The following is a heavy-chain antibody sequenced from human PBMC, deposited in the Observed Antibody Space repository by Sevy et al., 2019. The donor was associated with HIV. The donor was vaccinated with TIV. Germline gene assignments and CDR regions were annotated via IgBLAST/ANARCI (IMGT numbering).Heavy chain of an antibody. D-gene: IGHD1-26*01. J-gene: IGHJ4*02. CDR3: ARDLGGSGSYRPRGVYY. V-gene: IGHV1-2*02. Sequence: ASVKVSCKASGYTFTGYYMHWVRQAPGQGLEWMGWINPNSGGTNYAQKFQGRVTMTRDTSISTAYMELSRLRSDDTAVYYCARDLGGSGSYRPRGVYYLGQGTLVTVSS. CDR1: GYTFTGYY. CDR2: INPNSGGT.